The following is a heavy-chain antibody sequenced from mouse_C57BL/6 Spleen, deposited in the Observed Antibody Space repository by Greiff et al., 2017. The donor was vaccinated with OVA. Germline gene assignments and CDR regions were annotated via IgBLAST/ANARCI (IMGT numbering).Heavy chain of an antibody. CDR3: AHLAGPPYYFDY. Sequence: EVQLVESGGGLVKPGGSLKLSCAASGFTFSDYGMHWVRQAPEKGLEWVAYISSGSSIIYYADTVKGRSTISRDNAKNTLFLQMTSLRSEDTAMYYCAHLAGPPYYFDYWGQGTTLTVSS. V-gene: IGHV5-17*01. J-gene: IGHJ2*01. CDR2: ISSGSSII. D-gene: IGHD1-1*01. CDR1: GFTFSDYG.